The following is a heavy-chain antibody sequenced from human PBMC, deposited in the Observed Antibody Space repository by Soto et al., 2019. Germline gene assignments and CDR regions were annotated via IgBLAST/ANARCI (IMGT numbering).Heavy chain of an antibody. CDR1: GGSISSYY. CDR3: ARGAVTPYYFDY. CDR2: IYYSGST. Sequence: SETLSLTCTVSGGSISSYYWSWIRQPPGKGLEWIGYIYYSGSTNYNPSLKSRVTISVDTSKNQFSLKLSSVTAADTAVYYCARGAVTPYYFDYWGQGTLVTVS. D-gene: IGHD5-18*01. J-gene: IGHJ4*02. V-gene: IGHV4-59*01.